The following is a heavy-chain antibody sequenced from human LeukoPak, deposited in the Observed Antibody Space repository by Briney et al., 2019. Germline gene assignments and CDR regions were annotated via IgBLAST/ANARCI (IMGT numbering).Heavy chain of an antibody. D-gene: IGHD6-19*01. J-gene: IGHJ4*02. V-gene: IGHV3-48*03. CDR3: AKEVGWYYSYYFDY. CDR2: ISSSGSTI. CDR1: GFTFRSYE. Sequence: GGSLRLSCAASGFTFRSYEMNWVRQAPGKGLEWVSYISSSGSTIYYADSVKGRFTISRDNSKNTLYLQMNSLRAEDTAVYYCAKEVGWYYSYYFDYWGQGTLVTVSS.